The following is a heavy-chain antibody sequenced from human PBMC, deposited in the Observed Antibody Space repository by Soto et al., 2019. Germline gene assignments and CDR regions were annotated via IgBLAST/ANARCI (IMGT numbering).Heavy chain of an antibody. V-gene: IGHV4-39*07. Sequence: SETLSLTCAVFGDSIRNRNYYWAWIRQPPGKGLEWIVSRYDDGSTFYNPSLKGRVSVSIDTSKKQFSLQMNSLRAEDTAVYYCARPYYYDSSGYPLGNFDYWGQGTLVTVSS. CDR1: GDSIRNRNYY. J-gene: IGHJ4*02. D-gene: IGHD3-22*01. CDR2: RYDDGST. CDR3: ARPYYYDSSGYPLGNFDY.